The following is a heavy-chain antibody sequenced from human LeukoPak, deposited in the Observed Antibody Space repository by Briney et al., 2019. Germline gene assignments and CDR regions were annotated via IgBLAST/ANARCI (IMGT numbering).Heavy chain of an antibody. J-gene: IGHJ4*02. CDR2: IYYSGST. V-gene: IGHV4-39*07. Sequence: PSETLSLTCTVSGGSISSSSYYWGWIRQPPGKGLEWIGSIYYSGSTYYNPSLKSRVTISVDTSKNQFSLKLSSVTAADTAVYYCARARDYGDYGFDYWGQGTLVTVSS. D-gene: IGHD4-17*01. CDR3: ARARDYGDYGFDY. CDR1: GGSISSSSYY.